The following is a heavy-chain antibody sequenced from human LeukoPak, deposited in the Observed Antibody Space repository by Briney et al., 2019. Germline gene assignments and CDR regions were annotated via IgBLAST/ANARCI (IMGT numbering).Heavy chain of an antibody. D-gene: IGHD6-19*01. CDR2: IHYDGSNK. Sequence: PGGSLRLSCAASGFTLSSYGMHWVRQAPGKGLEWVAFIHYDGSNKYYADSVKGRFTISRDNSKNTLYLQMNSLRAEDTAVYYCAKIPQWLVMGYFDYWGQGTLVTVSS. CDR3: AKIPQWLVMGYFDY. CDR1: GFTLSSYG. J-gene: IGHJ4*02. V-gene: IGHV3-30*02.